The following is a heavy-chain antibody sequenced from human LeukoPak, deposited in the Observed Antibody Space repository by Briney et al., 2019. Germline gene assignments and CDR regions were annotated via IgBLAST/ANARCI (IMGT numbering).Heavy chain of an antibody. D-gene: IGHD1-26*01. J-gene: IGHJ4*02. CDR1: GFTFSSYG. CDR3: ARAPQWELLQRGVWYLDY. Sequence: GGSLRLSCAASGFTFSSYGMHWVRQAPGKGLEWVSSISGSSSDIYYADSVKGRFTISRDNAKKSLYLELNSLRAEDTAVYYCARAPQWELLQRGVWYLDYWGQGTLVTVSS. V-gene: IGHV3-21*01. CDR2: ISGSSSDI.